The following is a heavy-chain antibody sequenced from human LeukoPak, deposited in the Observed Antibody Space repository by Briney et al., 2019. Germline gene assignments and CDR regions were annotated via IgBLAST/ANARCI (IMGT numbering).Heavy chain of an antibody. CDR1: GFTFSSYA. CDR2: ISYDGSNK. V-gene: IGHV3-30*04. CDR3: ARNRPTLSIVVVVADY. D-gene: IGHD2-15*01. J-gene: IGHJ4*02. Sequence: GGSLRLSCEASGFTFSSYAMHWVRQAPGKGLEWVAVISYDGSNKYYADSVKGRFTISRDNSKNTLYLQMNSLRAEDTAVYYCARNRPTLSIVVVVADYWGQGTLVTVSS.